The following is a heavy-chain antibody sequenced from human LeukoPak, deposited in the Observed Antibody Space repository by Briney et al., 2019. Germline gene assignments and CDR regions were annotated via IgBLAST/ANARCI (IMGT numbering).Heavy chain of an antibody. CDR1: GGPFSGYL. CDR2: INHSGST. J-gene: IGHJ4*02. V-gene: IGHV4-34*01. D-gene: IGHD5-12*01. CDR3: AAGRNGYDQFDY. Sequence: SETLSLTCAVYGGPFSGYLWSWIRQPPGEGLEWIGEINHSGSTNYNPSLKSRVSISVDTSKKQFSLKMSSVTAADTAVYYCAAGRNGYDQFDYWGQGTLVTVSS.